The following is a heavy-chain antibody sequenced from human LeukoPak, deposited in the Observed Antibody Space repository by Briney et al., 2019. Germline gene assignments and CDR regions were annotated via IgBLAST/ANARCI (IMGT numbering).Heavy chain of an antibody. CDR2: IKSKTDGETT. CDR3: LTDPSYETNN. Sequence: GALRLSCAVSGPTFNVAWMSWVRQAPGKGLEWIGRIKSKTDGETTDYAAPLRGRFSISRDDSKDTLYLQMNSLKAEDTAVYYCLTDPSYETNNWGQGTLVTVSS. J-gene: IGHJ4*02. CDR1: GPTFNVAW. D-gene: IGHD3-16*01. V-gene: IGHV3-15*01.